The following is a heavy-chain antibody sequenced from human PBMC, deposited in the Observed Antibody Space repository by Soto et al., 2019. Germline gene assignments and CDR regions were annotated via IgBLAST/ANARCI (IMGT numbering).Heavy chain of an antibody. CDR2: ISYDGSNK. V-gene: IGHV3-30-3*01. Sequence: GGSLRLSCAASGFTFSSYAMHWVRQAPGKGLEWVAVISYDGSNKYYADSVKGRFTISRDNSKNTLYLQMNSLRAEDTAVYYCARGDYGDYPPGGYYYYYGMDVWGQGTTVTVSS. D-gene: IGHD4-17*01. CDR3: ARGDYGDYPPGGYYYYYGMDV. CDR1: GFTFSSYA. J-gene: IGHJ6*02.